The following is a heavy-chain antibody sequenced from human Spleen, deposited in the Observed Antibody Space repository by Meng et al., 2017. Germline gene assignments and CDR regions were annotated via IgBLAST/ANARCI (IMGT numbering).Heavy chain of an antibody. CDR3: SGHVDY. J-gene: IGHJ4*01. CDR2: MKSNVDGGTV. CDR1: GLTFSNAW. V-gene: IGHV3-15*01. Sequence: EWRLVETGGGFVKPGGSLRLSCAASGLTFSNAWMTWVRQAPGKGLEWIGRMKSNVDGGTVDYAAAVKGRFFISRDDSENTFYLQMNSLKTEDTAVYYCSGHVDYWGHGTLVTVSS.